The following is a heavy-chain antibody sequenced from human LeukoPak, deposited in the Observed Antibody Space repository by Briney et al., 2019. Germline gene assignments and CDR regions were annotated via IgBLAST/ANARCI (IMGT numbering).Heavy chain of an antibody. J-gene: IGHJ4*02. CDR2: IHYSGNT. CDR1: GDSISSGTFY. V-gene: IGHV4-39*01. CDR3: ARLAVAGTNYFDY. D-gene: IGHD6-19*01. Sequence: SETLSLTCTVSGDSISSGTFYWGWVRQPPGKGLEWIGSIHYSGNTYYNPSLKSPVTISVDTSKNQFSLNLSSVTAADTAVYYCARLAVAGTNYFDYWGQGTLVTVSS.